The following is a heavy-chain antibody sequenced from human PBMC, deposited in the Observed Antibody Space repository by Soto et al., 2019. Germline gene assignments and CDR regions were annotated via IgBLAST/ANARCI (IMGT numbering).Heavy chain of an antibody. CDR1: GGSISSSSYY. Sequence: SEALSLTCTVSGGSISSSSYYWFWIRQPPWKGLEWIGSIYYSGSTYYNPSLKSRVTISVDTSKNQFSLKLSSVTAADTAVYYCARAFEGDSYYYYGMDVWGQGTTVTVSS. V-gene: IGHV4-39*07. J-gene: IGHJ6*02. CDR2: IYYSGST. D-gene: IGHD3-16*01. CDR3: ARAFEGDSYYYYGMDV.